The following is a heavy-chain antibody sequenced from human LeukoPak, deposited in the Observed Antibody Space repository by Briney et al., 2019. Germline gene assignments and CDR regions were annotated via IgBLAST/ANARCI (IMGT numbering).Heavy chain of an antibody. CDR3: AREGYDSL. D-gene: IGHD3-3*01. CDR2: IYTSGST. CDR1: GGSISSGNYY. J-gene: IGHJ4*02. V-gene: IGHV4-61*09. Sequence: SETLSLTCTVSGGSISSGNYYWSWIRLPAGKGLEWIGHIYTSGSTNYNPSLKSRVTISVDTSKNQFSLKLSSLTAADTAVYYCAREGYDSLWGQGTLVTVSS.